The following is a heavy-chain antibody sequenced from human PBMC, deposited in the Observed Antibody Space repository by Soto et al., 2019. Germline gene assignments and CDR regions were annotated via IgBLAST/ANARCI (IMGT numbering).Heavy chain of an antibody. Sequence: PXETLSLTCSVSGDSISNSRFYWAWIRQPPGEGLEWIGSIYHTGNAYYNPSLKSRVTVSVDTSKNQFSLKLTSVTAADAALYYCARDFFDSSDYTTNWFDPWGQATLVTVSS. J-gene: IGHJ5*02. V-gene: IGHV4-39*01. CDR2: IYHTGNA. D-gene: IGHD3-22*01. CDR1: GDSISNSRFY. CDR3: ARDFFDSSDYTTNWFDP.